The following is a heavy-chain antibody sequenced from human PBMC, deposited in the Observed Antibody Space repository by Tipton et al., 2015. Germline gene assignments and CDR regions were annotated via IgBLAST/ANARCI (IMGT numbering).Heavy chain of an antibody. CDR2: IYYSGNT. J-gene: IGHJ3*02. D-gene: IGHD2-2*01. CDR1: GASIISYDYY. V-gene: IGHV4-39*01. CDR3: ARPTSGAFDI. Sequence: TLSLTCSVSGASIISYDYYWGWIRQSPGKGLEWIGSIYYSGNTYYNPSLKSRVTISVDTSKNQFSLKVTSMTAADTAVYYCARPTSGAFDIWGQGTMVTVSS.